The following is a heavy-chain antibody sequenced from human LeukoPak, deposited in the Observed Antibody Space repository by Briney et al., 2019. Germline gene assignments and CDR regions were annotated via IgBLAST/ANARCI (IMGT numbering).Heavy chain of an antibody. CDR1: GASISSHY. CDR2: IHYSGST. CDR3: ARPNGIAVAGTGGHYFDY. J-gene: IGHJ4*02. D-gene: IGHD6-19*01. Sequence: PSETLSLTCSVSGASISSHYWSWIRQPPGKGLEWIGYIHYSGSTNCNPSLKSRVTISVDTSKNQFSLKLSSVTAADTAVYYCARPNGIAVAGTGGHYFDYWGQGTLVTVSS. V-gene: IGHV4-59*08.